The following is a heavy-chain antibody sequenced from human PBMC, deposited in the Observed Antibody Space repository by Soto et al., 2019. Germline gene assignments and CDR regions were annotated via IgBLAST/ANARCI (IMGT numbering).Heavy chain of an antibody. CDR1: GFTFRSYW. J-gene: IGHJ1*01. CDR3: ARGAMAGNEVPGD. Sequence: EGQLVESGGGLVQPGGSLRLSCQVSGFTFRSYWMTWVRRAPGKGLEWVANINLDGSEKYYVDAVKGRFTISRDNAKNXLHLDLRDLRANDTAVYYCARGAMAGNEVPGDWGQGTLVTVSS. CDR2: INLDGSEK. D-gene: IGHD1-1*01. V-gene: IGHV3-7*05.